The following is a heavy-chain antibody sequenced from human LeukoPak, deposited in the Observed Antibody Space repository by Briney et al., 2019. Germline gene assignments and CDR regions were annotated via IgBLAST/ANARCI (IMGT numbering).Heavy chain of an antibody. CDR2: IYHSGST. Sequence: SQTLYLTCTVSGGSISSGGYYWSWIRQPPVKGLEWIGYIYHSGSTYYNPSLKSRVTISVDRSKNQFTLKLSSVTAADTAVYYCARRTAAGTIYWGQGTLVTVSS. J-gene: IGHJ4*02. CDR3: ARRTAAGTIY. CDR1: GGSISSGGYY. D-gene: IGHD6-13*01. V-gene: IGHV4-30-2*01.